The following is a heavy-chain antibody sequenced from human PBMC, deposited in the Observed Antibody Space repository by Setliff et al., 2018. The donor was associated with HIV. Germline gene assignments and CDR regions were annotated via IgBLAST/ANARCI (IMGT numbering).Heavy chain of an antibody. V-gene: IGHV1-3*01. D-gene: IGHD6-13*01. CDR2: INAGNGNT. CDR3: ARSSGYSSSWYYFDY. CDR1: GYTFTSYA. Sequence: ASVKVSCKASGYTFTSYAMHWVRQAPGQRLEWMGWINAGNGNTKYSQKFQGRVTITRDTSASTAYMELSSLRSEDTAVYYCARSSGYSSSWYYFDYWGQGTLVTVSS. J-gene: IGHJ4*02.